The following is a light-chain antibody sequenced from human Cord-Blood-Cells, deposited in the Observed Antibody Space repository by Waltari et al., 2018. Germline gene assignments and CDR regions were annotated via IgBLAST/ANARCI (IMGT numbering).Light chain of an antibody. J-gene: IGLJ3*02. CDR3: VLYMGSGIWV. CDR1: SGSVSTSYY. CDR2: STN. Sequence: QTVVTQGPSFSVSPGGTVTLTCGLSSGSVSTSYYPSWYQQTPGQAPRTLIYSTNTRSSGVPDRFSGSILGNKAALTITGAQADDESDYYCVLYMGSGIWVFGGGTKLT. V-gene: IGLV8-61*01.